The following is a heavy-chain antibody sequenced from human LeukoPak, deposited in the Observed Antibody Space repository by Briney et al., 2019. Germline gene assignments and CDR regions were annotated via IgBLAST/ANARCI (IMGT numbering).Heavy chain of an antibody. V-gene: IGHV3-15*01. Sequence: GGSLRLSCAVSRFTFSDAWMAWVRQAPGKGLEHVGRIRSQSDGGTADYAAPVKGRFTISRDDSKNMVYLYMNNLKIEDTAMYYCTTGYGTIDFWGQGTLVAVSS. CDR1: RFTFSDAW. CDR3: TTGYGTIDF. D-gene: IGHD2-8*01. J-gene: IGHJ4*02. CDR2: IRSQSDGGTA.